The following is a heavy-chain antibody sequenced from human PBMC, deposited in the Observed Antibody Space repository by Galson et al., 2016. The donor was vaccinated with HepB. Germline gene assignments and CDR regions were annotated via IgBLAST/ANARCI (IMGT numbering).Heavy chain of an antibody. CDR1: GFTFSSCW. Sequence: SLRLSCAASGFTFSSCWMTWVRQAPGKGLEWVANIKQDGSEKYYVDSVKGRFTISRDNAKNSLYLQMNSLRAEDTAVYYCAREGLSDYGDYKYYYYALDVCGKGTTVTVSS. D-gene: IGHD4-17*01. CDR3: AREGLSDYGDYKYYYYALDV. CDR2: IKQDGSEK. J-gene: IGHJ6*04. V-gene: IGHV3-7*01.